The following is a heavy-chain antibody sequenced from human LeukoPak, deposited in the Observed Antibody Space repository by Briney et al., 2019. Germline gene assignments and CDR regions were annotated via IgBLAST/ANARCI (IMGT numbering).Heavy chain of an antibody. CDR1: GGSISSYY. V-gene: IGHV4-59*01. D-gene: IGHD3-16*01. Sequence: SETLSLTCTVSGGSISSYYWSWIRQPPGKGLEWIGYIYYSGSTNYNPSLKSRVTISVGTSKNQFSLKLSSVTAADTAVYYCAREGGGGAFDIWGQGTMVTVSS. J-gene: IGHJ3*02. CDR2: IYYSGST. CDR3: AREGGGGAFDI.